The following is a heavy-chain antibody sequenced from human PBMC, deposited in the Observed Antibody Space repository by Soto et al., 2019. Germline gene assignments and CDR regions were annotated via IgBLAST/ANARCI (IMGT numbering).Heavy chain of an antibody. J-gene: IGHJ4*02. V-gene: IGHV1-2*02. Sequence: ASLNVSFKASENSFIVYYLHLLRHYPGQGLEWMGWISPYSGDTDSAQKSQGRVTLTRDTSTRTVYMELSRLTSDDTAVYYCAWAGTTPIFTQWGQGDMVNVSS. D-gene: IGHD3-3*01. CDR2: ISPYSGDT. CDR3: AWAGTTPIFTQ. CDR1: ENSFIVYY.